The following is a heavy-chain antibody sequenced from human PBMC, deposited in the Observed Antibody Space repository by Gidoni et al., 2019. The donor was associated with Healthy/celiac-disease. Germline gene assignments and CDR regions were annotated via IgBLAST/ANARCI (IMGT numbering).Heavy chain of an antibody. Sequence: EVQLVESGGGLVQPGGSLRLSCAPPGFTVSSNYMSWVRQAPGKGLEWVSVIYSGGSTYYADSVKGRFTISRDNSKNTLYLQMNSLRAEDTAVYYCARDGRYCSGGSCYSGFDYWGQGTLVTVSS. D-gene: IGHD2-15*01. CDR1: GFTVSSNY. CDR3: ARDGRYCSGGSCYSGFDY. J-gene: IGHJ4*02. V-gene: IGHV3-66*02. CDR2: IYSGGST.